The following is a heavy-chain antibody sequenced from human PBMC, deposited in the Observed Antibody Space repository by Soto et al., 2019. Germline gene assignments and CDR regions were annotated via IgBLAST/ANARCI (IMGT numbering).Heavy chain of an antibody. Sequence: GASVKVSCKASGYTFTSYAMHWVRQAPGQRLKWIRWINAGNGNTNYAQKVQDRVTMTTDTSTSTVYMELRSLRSDDTAVYYCARKIIGYYGSGSYYGPNWFDPWGQGTLVTVSS. V-gene: IGHV1-3*01. CDR3: ARKIIGYYGSGSYYGPNWFDP. J-gene: IGHJ5*02. D-gene: IGHD3-10*01. CDR2: INAGNGNT. CDR1: GYTFTSYA.